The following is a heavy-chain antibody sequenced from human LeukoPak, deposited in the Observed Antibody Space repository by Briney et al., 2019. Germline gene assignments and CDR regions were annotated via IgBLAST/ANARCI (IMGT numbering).Heavy chain of an antibody. J-gene: IGHJ5*02. CDR1: GGSFSGYY. Sequence: SETLSLTCAVYGGSFSGYYWSWIRQPPGKGLEWIGEINHSGSTNYNPSLKSRVTISVDTSKNQFSLKLSSVTAADTAVYYCARDYLPQGSTKLVGYNWFDPWGQGTLVTVSS. V-gene: IGHV4-34*01. CDR3: ARDYLPQGSTKLVGYNWFDP. CDR2: INHSGST. D-gene: IGHD2-2*01.